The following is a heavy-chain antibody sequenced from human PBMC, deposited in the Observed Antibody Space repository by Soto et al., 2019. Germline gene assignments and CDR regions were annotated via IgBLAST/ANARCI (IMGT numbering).Heavy chain of an antibody. Sequence: SGPTLVNPTQTLTLTCTFYGISLSTTRVGVAWIRQPPGKALEWLAFIYWDDDKRYSPSLKSSLTITKDTSKNQVVLAMTNVDPVDTATYYCAHLVVAGLTYYFDYWGQGTLVTVSS. CDR3: AHLVVAGLTYYFDY. CDR2: IYWDDDK. J-gene: IGHJ4*02. D-gene: IGHD2-15*01. V-gene: IGHV2-5*02. CDR1: GISLSTTRVG.